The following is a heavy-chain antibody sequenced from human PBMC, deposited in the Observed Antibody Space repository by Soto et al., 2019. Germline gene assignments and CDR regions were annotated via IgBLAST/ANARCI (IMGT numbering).Heavy chain of an antibody. J-gene: IGHJ4*02. V-gene: IGHV4-30-4*01. Sequence: QVPLQESGPGLVKPSQTLSLTCTVSGGSISSGDYYWSWIRQPPGKGLEWIGYIYYSGSTYYNPSLKSRVTISVDTSKNQFSLKLSSVTAADTAVYYCASSITMIVGPVYFDYWGQGTLVTVSS. CDR1: GGSISSGDYY. CDR2: IYYSGST. CDR3: ASSITMIVGPVYFDY. D-gene: IGHD3-22*01.